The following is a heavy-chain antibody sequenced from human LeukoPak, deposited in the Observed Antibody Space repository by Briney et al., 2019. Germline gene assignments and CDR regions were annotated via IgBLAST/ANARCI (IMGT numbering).Heavy chain of an antibody. CDR3: ASLYGDYGDEHY. J-gene: IGHJ4*02. CDR1: GGSVSSSSYY. D-gene: IGHD4-17*01. CDR2: VYYKGNT. Sequence: SETLSLTCIVSGGSVSSSSYYWGWIRQPPGRGLEWIGSVYYKGNTYYIPSLKSRVTMSVDTSENQFSLKLNSVTAADTAVYYCASLYGDYGDEHYWGQGTLVTVSS. V-gene: IGHV4-39*07.